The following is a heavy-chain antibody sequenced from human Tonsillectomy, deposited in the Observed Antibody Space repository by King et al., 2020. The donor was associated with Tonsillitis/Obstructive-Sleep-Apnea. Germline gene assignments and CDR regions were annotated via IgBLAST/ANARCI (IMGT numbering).Heavy chain of an antibody. J-gene: IGHJ6*03. CDR1: GFTFSRHA. CDR2: ISYDGSNK. D-gene: IGHD4-17*01. V-gene: IGHV3-30*04. Sequence: QLVQSGGGVVQPGRSLRLSCAASGFTFSRHAMHWVRQAPGKGLEWVATISYDGSNKYYADSVKGRFTISRDNSKNTLYLQMNSLRAEDTAVYYCMRVGDYGRAPYYMDVWGKGTTVTVSS. CDR3: MRVGDYGRAPYYMDV.